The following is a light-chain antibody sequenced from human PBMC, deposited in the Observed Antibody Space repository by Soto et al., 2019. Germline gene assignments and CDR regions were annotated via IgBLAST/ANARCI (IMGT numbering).Light chain of an antibody. CDR1: SSDVGGYDY. CDR2: DVN. J-gene: IGLJ2*01. V-gene: IGLV2-14*03. Sequence: QSALTQPASVSGSPGQSITISCTGTSSDVGGYDYVSWYQQHPGKAPRLRIYDVNNRPSGVSNRFSGSKSGNTASLTISGLQAEDEADYYCNSYSTSSTPLVFGGGTKLTVL. CDR3: NSYSTSSTPLV.